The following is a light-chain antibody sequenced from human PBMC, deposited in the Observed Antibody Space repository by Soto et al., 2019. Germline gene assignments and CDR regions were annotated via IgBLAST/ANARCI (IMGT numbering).Light chain of an antibody. CDR1: QSVASN. CDR2: GAS. V-gene: IGKV3-15*01. CDR3: QQYNKGPVFT. Sequence: IVMTQSPATLSVSPGERATLSSRASQSVASNLAWYQQKLRQAPRLLVYGASTSATGIPARFSGSGSGTEFTLTNSSVQSEDFAVYYCQQYNKGPVFTVGPGTRVDIK. J-gene: IGKJ3*01.